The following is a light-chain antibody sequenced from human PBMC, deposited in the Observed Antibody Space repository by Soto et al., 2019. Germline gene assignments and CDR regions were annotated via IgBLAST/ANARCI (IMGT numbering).Light chain of an antibody. V-gene: IGLV2-14*03. CDR1: SSDIGGYNY. CDR2: DVT. Sequence: QSPLTQPASVSGSPGQSITISCTGSSSDIGGYNYVSWYQQHPGKAPKLLIYDVTYRPSGISDRFSGSKSGNTASLTISGLQPDDEADYYCSSYGASSTLFGGGTKLTVL. CDR3: SSYGASSTL. J-gene: IGLJ2*01.